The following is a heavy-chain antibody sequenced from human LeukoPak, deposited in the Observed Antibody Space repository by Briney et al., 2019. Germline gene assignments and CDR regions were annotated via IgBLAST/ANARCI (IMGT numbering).Heavy chain of an antibody. CDR2: IKSKTDGGTT. D-gene: IGHD4-23*01. J-gene: IGHJ4*02. Sequence: GGSLRLSCAASGFTFSNYWMSWVRQAPGKGLEWVGRIKSKTDGGTTDYAAPVKGRFTISRDDSKNTLYLQMNSLKTEDTAVYYCTTEPPTKTTVVTPEDYWGQGTLVTVSS. CDR1: GFTFSNYW. CDR3: TTEPPTKTTVVTPEDY. V-gene: IGHV3-15*01.